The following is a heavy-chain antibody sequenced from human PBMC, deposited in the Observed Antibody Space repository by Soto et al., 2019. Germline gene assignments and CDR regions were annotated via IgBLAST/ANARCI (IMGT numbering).Heavy chain of an antibody. CDR3: AKNAYDFWSCYQYYYYYMDV. CDR1: SGSISSSNW. D-gene: IGHD3-3*01. J-gene: IGHJ6*03. CDR2: IYHSGST. V-gene: IGHV4-4*02. Sequence: QVQLQESGPGLVKPSGTLSLTCAVSSGSISSSNWWSWVRQPPGKGLEWIGEIYHSGSTNYNPSLKSRVTISVDKSKNQFSLKLSSVTAADTAVYYCAKNAYDFWSCYQYYYYYMDVWGKGTTVTVSS.